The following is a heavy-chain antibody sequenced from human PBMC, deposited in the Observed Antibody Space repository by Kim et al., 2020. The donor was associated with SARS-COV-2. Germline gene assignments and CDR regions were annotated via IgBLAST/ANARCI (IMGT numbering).Heavy chain of an antibody. D-gene: IGHD3-10*01. CDR2: IKSKTDGGTT. V-gene: IGHV3-15*01. CDR1: GFTFSNAW. J-gene: IGHJ3*02. CDR3: TTVRVLLWFGERIRDAFDI. Sequence: GGSLRLSCAASGFTFSNAWMSWVRQAPGKGLEWVGRIKSKTDGGTTDYAAPVKGRFTISRDDSKNTLYLQMNSLKTEDTAVYYCTTVRVLLWFGERIRDAFDIWGQGTMVTVSS.